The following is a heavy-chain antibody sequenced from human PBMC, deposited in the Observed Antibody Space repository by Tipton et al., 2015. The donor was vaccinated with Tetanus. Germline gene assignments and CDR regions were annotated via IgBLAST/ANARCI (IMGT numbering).Heavy chain of an antibody. V-gene: IGHV3-23*01. CDR2: ISDSGGTT. Sequence: SLRLSCAASGFTFSSFAMSWVRQAPGKGLEWVSSISDSGGTTYYAGSVKGRFTLSRDNSKYTLFLHMDPLRAEDTAAYYCAKEVDVSSGWRNFDYWGQGTLVTVSS. J-gene: IGHJ4*02. D-gene: IGHD6-19*01. CDR1: GFTFSSFA. CDR3: AKEVDVSSGWRNFDY.